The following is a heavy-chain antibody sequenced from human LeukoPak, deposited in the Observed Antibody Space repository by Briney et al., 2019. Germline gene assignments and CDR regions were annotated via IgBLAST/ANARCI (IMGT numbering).Heavy chain of an antibody. J-gene: IGHJ4*02. CDR3: ARPAYCGGNCYYFPDY. V-gene: IGHV3-30*03. CDR1: GFTFSSYG. D-gene: IGHD2-21*02. Sequence: GRSLRLSCAASGFTFSSYGMHWVRQAPGKGLEWVAVISYDGSNKYYADSVKGRFTISRDNSKNTLYLQMNSLRAEDTAVYYCARPAYCGGNCYYFPDYWGQGTLVTVSS. CDR2: ISYDGSNK.